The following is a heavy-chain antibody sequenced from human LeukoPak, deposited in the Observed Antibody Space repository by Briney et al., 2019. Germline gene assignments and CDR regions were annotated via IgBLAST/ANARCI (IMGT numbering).Heavy chain of an antibody. J-gene: IGHJ6*03. CDR2: ISAYNGNT. CDR3: ARDVQVGASGLYYYYMDV. V-gene: IGHV1-18*01. Sequence: ASVKVSCKASGYTFTSYGISWVRQAPGQGLEWMGWISAYNGNTNYAQKLQGRVTMTTDTSTSTAYMELRSLRSDDTAVYYCARDVQVGASGLYYYYMDVWGKGTTVTVSS. CDR1: GYTFTSYG. D-gene: IGHD1-26*01.